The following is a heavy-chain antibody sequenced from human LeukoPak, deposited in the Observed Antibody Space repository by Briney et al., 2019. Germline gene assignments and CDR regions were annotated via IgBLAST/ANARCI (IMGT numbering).Heavy chain of an antibody. D-gene: IGHD3-3*01. J-gene: IGHJ5*02. CDR3: ARGPRFGVVNPYWFDP. V-gene: IGHV1-8*03. CDR2: MNPNSGNT. Sequence: GASVKVSCKASGYTFTSYDINWVRQATGQGLEWMGWMNPNSGNTGYAQKFQGRVTITRNTSISTAYMELSSLRSEDTAVYYCARGPRFGVVNPYWFDPWGQGTLVTVSS. CDR1: GYTFTSYD.